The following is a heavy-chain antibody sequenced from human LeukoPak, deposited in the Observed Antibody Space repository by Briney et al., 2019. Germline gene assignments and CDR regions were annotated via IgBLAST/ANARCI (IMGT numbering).Heavy chain of an antibody. CDR1: GYTFSNYG. Sequence: GASVKVSCKASGYTFSNYGISWVRQAPGQGLEWMGWISPYNGNADYAQKLQGRVTMTTDTSTSTAYMELRSLRSDDTAVYFCARGADTGSYGSLVYFDYWGQGTLVTVSS. V-gene: IGHV1-18*01. D-gene: IGHD3-16*01. J-gene: IGHJ4*02. CDR3: ARGADTGSYGSLVYFDY. CDR2: ISPYNGNA.